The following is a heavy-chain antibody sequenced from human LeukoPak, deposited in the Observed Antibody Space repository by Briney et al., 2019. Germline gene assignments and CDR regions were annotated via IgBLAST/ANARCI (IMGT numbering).Heavy chain of an antibody. Sequence: GRSLRLSCAASGLTVSRSDMHWVRQAPGKGLEWVASMSHDGSDKYYADSLKGRFTISRDTSKNTLYLQMNSLRAEDTAVYHCARGLPGGLGSWGQGTLVTVFS. CDR3: ARGLPGGLGS. CDR1: GLTVSRSD. CDR2: MSHDGSDK. J-gene: IGHJ4*02. D-gene: IGHD3-16*01. V-gene: IGHV3-30*01.